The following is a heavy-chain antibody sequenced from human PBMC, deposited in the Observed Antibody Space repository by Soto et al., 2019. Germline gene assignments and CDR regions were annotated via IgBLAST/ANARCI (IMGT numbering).Heavy chain of an antibody. CDR3: AKAVRRYFDWLSRDYYYYGMDV. Sequence: GGSLRLSCAASGFTFSSYAMSWVRQAPGKGLEWVSAISGSGGSTYYADSVKGRFTISRDNSKNTLYLQMNSLRAEDTAVYYCAKAVRRYFDWLSRDYYYYGMDVWGQGTTVTVSS. CDR1: GFTFSSYA. J-gene: IGHJ6*02. V-gene: IGHV3-23*01. CDR2: ISGSGGST. D-gene: IGHD3-9*01.